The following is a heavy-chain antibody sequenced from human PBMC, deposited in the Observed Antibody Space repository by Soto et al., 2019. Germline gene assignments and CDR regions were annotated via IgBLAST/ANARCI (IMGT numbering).Heavy chain of an antibody. CDR3: AREPSNWNYCFDY. J-gene: IGHJ4*02. V-gene: IGHV3-11*01. Sequence: KTGGSLRLSCAASGFTFSDYYMSWIRQAPGKGLEWVSYVSSSGTTIFYADSLRGRFTISRDNAKKSLYLQMNSLRGEDTAVYYCAREPSNWNYCFDYWGQGTLVTVSS. CDR2: VSSSGTTI. CDR1: GFTFSDYY. D-gene: IGHD1-7*01.